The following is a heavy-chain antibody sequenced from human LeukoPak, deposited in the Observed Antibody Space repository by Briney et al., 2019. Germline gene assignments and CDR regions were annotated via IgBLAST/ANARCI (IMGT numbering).Heavy chain of an antibody. V-gene: IGHV4-39*07. CDR1: GGSVISNNYY. D-gene: IGHD1-1*01. CDR2: IYRSGST. CDR3: AREWNEMNWFDP. J-gene: IGHJ5*02. Sequence: PSETLSLTCIVSGGSVISNNYYWGWIRQPPGKGLEWIGSIYRSGSTYYNPSLKSRVTISVDTSKNQFSLKLSSVTAADTAVYYCAREWNEMNWFDPWGQGTLVTVSS.